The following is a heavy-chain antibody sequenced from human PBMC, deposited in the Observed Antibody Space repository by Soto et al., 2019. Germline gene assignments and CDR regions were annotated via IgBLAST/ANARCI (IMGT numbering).Heavy chain of an antibody. CDR3: ARVRAAAGTEWFDP. Sequence: QVQLVQSGTEVKKPGSSVKVSCKASGGTFTSYAISWVRQAPGQGLEWMGGIIPISGTGYYAQKFQGRVTITVDESTSTAYMELSSLRSEDTAFYYCARVRAAAGTEWFDPWGQGTLVTVSS. CDR1: GGTFTSYA. V-gene: IGHV1-69*01. D-gene: IGHD6-13*01. CDR2: IIPISGTG. J-gene: IGHJ5*02.